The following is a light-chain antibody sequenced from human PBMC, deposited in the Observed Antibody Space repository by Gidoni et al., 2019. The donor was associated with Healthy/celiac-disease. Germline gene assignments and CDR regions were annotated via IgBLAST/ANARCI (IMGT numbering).Light chain of an antibody. CDR1: KLGDRY. CDR2: QDD. CDR3: QAWDSSIVV. J-gene: IGLJ2*01. Sequence: SYELTQSPSVSVSPGQTASITCSGDKLGDRYVCWYQQKAGQSPVVVMHQDDKRPSGIPERFSGSNSGNTATLTISGTQAMDEADYYCQAWDSSIVVFGGGTKLTVL. V-gene: IGLV3-1*01.